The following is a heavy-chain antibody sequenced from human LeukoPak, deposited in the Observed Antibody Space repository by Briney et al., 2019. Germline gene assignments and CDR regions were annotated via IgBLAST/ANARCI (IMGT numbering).Heavy chain of an antibody. Sequence: ETLSLTCAVYGGSFSGYYWSWVRQAPGKGLEWVAHIKQDGSQEYYVDSVKGRFTISRDSAKNSLYLQMNSLRAEDTAVYYCARGVPYDSWSGPHYSDYWGQGTLVTVSS. J-gene: IGHJ4*02. V-gene: IGHV3-7*01. CDR2: IKQDGSQE. D-gene: IGHD3-3*01. CDR1: GGSFSGYY. CDR3: ARGVPYDSWSGPHYSDY.